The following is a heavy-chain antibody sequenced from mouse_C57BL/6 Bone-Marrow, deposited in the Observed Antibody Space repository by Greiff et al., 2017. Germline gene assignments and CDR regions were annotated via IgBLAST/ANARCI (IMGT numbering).Heavy chain of an antibody. Sequence: EVMLVESGPGLAKPSQTLSLTCSVTGYSITSDYWNWIRKFPGNKLEYMGYLSYSGSTYYNPTLKSRISITRDTSKNQYYLQLNSVTTEDTATYYCARWGYYGSSYRYWYFDVWGTGTTVTVSS. J-gene: IGHJ1*03. CDR1: GYSITSDY. CDR2: LSYSGST. V-gene: IGHV3-8*01. D-gene: IGHD1-1*01. CDR3: ARWGYYGSSYRYWYFDV.